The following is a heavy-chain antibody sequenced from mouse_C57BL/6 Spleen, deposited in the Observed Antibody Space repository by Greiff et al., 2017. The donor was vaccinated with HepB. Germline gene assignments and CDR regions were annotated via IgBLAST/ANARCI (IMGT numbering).Heavy chain of an antibody. D-gene: IGHD2-5*01. Sequence: VQLQQSGPELVKPGASVKISCKASGYAFSSSWMNWVKQRPGKGLEWIGRIYPGDGDTNYNGKFKGKATLTADKSSSTAYMQISSRTSEDSAVYFCARRGSNYYAMDYWGQGTSVTVSS. J-gene: IGHJ4*01. CDR1: GYAFSSSW. CDR3: ARRGSNYYAMDY. CDR2: IYPGDGDT. V-gene: IGHV1-82*01.